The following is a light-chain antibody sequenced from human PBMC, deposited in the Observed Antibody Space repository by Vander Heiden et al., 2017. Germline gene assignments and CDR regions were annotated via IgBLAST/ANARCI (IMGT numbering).Light chain of an antibody. Sequence: SYVLTQPPSVSVAPGQTARITCGGHNIGSKTVHWYQQRPGQAPVLVVYDDYDRPSGIPERFSGSNSGNTATLTISRVEAGDEADYYCQVWDISSDQRVFGGGTKL. CDR2: DDY. J-gene: IGLJ3*02. CDR1: NIGSKT. CDR3: QVWDISSDQRV. V-gene: IGLV3-21*02.